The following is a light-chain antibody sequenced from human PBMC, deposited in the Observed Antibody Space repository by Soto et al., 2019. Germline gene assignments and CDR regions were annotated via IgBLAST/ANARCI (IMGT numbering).Light chain of an antibody. CDR3: QQYHWAPDT. V-gene: IGKV3-20*01. Sequence: EIVLTHSPGTLSLSPCERATLSFSASQIVGGDTLAWFQQRPGQAPRLVIYGASNRAAGIPDRFSGSGSGTDFTLTVSRLEPEDFAVYYCQQYHWAPDTFGQGTRLEIK. J-gene: IGKJ5*01. CDR2: GAS. CDR1: QIVGGDT.